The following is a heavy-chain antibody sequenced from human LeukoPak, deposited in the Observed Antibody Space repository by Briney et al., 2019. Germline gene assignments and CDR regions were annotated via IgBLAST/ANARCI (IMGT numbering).Heavy chain of an antibody. CDR1: GGSISSSSYY. CDR3: ARGRLRRGSWSGAFDI. D-gene: IGHD1-26*01. Sequence: SETLSLTCTVSGGSISSSSYYWGWIRQPPGKGLEWIGSIYYSGSTYYNPSLKSRVTISVDTSKNQFSLKLSSVTAADTAVYYCARGRLRRGSWSGAFDIWGQGTMVTVSS. V-gene: IGHV4-39*01. CDR2: IYYSGST. J-gene: IGHJ3*02.